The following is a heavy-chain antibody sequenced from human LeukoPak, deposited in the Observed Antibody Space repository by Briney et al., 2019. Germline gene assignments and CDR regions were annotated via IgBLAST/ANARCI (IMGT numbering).Heavy chain of an antibody. CDR3: ARHLGSCWYLGAFDI. CDR1: GFTFSDYY. V-gene: IGHV3-11*04. CDR2: ISSGGSNI. J-gene: IGHJ3*02. Sequence: PGGSLRLSCAASGFTFSDYYRSWTRQSPGKGRVWVQYISSGGSNISYAVSVKGRFTIHRDTTKNYVYLKINSLRAEDMSVYYGARHLGSCWYLGAFDIWGQGTMVTVSS. D-gene: IGHD6-19*01.